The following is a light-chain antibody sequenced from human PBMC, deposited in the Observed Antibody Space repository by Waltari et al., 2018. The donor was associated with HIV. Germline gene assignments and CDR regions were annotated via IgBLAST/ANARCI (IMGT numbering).Light chain of an antibody. CDR1: TSDLGKYNY. CDR2: EVS. J-gene: IGLJ1*01. V-gene: IGLV2-14*01. CDR3: SSYSSSTSPYV. Sequence: QSALTQPASVSGSPGQSITISCPGTTSDLGKYNYVSWYQHHPGRAPKLIIYEVSNRPSGVSNRFSGSKSGNTASLTVSGLHAEDEGDYYCSSYSSSTSPYVFGTGTKVTVV.